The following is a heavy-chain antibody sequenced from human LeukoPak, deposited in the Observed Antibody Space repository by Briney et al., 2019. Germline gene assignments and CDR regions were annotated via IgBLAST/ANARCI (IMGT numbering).Heavy chain of an antibody. V-gene: IGHV3-23*01. Sequence: GGSLRLSCAASGFTFSTYAMSWVRQAPGKGLEWVSAISGSGGSTYYADSVKGRFTISRDNSKNTLYLQMNSLRAEDTAVYYCAKDSGSYYNYFDYWGQGTLVTVSS. CDR1: GFTFSTYA. D-gene: IGHD1-26*01. CDR2: ISGSGGST. J-gene: IGHJ4*02. CDR3: AKDSGSYYNYFDY.